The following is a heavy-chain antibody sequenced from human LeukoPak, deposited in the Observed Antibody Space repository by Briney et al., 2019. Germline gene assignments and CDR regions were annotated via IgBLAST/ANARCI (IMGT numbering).Heavy chain of an antibody. V-gene: IGHV4-38-2*02. CDR1: GYSISSGYY. D-gene: IGHD6-19*01. CDR3: ARDSSGWYYFDY. Sequence: SETLSLTCAVSGYSISSGYYWGWIRQPPGKGLEWIGIIYHSGSTYYNPSLKSRVTISVDTSKNQFSLKLSSVTAADTAVYYCARDSSGWYYFDYWGQGTLVTVSS. J-gene: IGHJ4*02. CDR2: IYHSGST.